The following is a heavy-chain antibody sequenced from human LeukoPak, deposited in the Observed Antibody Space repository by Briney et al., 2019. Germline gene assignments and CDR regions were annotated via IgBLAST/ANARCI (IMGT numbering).Heavy chain of an antibody. D-gene: IGHD2-2*01. CDR1: GFTFSSYG. CDR3: AKVGLYQRNPSYYYYYYMDV. J-gene: IGHJ6*03. CDR2: IPYDGSNK. V-gene: IGHV3-30*18. Sequence: GGSLRLSCAASGFTFSSYGMHWVRQAPGKGLEWVAVIPYDGSNKYYADSVKGRFTISRDNSKNTLYLQMNSLRAEDTAVYYCAKVGLYQRNPSYYYYYYMDVWGKGTTVTVSS.